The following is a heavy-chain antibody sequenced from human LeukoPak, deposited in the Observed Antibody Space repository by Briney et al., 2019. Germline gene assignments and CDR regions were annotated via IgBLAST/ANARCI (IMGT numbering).Heavy chain of an antibody. J-gene: IGHJ4*02. D-gene: IGHD3-3*01. CDR3: ARDWSGLIDY. Sequence: PSETLSLTCAVSGGSISSGGYSWSWIRQPPGKGLEWIGYIYHSGSTYYSPSLKSRVTISVDRSKNQFSLKLSSVTAADTAVYYCARDWSGLIDYWGQGTLVTVSS. V-gene: IGHV4-30-2*01. CDR1: GGSISSGGYS. CDR2: IYHSGST.